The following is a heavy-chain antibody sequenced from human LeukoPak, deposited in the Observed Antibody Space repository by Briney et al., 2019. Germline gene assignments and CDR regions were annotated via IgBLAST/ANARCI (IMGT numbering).Heavy chain of an antibody. D-gene: IGHD3-10*02. Sequence: GGSLRLSCAASGFTFSSYTMKWVRQAPGKGLEWVSSISSSSSYIYYADSVKGRFTISRDNAKNSLFLQMNSLRAEDTAVYYCAELGITMIGGVWGKGTTVTISS. CDR2: ISSSSSYI. V-gene: IGHV3-21*01. CDR1: GFTFSSYT. J-gene: IGHJ6*04. CDR3: AELGITMIGGV.